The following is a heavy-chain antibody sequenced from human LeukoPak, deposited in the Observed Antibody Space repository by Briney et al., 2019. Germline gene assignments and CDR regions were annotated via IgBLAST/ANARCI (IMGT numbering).Heavy chain of an antibody. CDR3: ARAGSGSYYKYFYMDV. D-gene: IGHD3-10*01. Sequence: GGSLRLSCVASGFTVGSYAVHWVRQAPGKGLEWVAVISYDGDNKYYADSAQGRFTTSRDNSKNTLYLQMNGLRVEDTAVYYCARAGSGSYYKYFYMDVWGKGTTVTVSS. CDR2: ISYDGDNK. V-gene: IGHV3-30*04. J-gene: IGHJ6*03. CDR1: GFTVGSYA.